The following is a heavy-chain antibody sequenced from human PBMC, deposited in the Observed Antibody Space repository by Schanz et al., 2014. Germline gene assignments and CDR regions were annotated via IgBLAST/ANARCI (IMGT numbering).Heavy chain of an antibody. D-gene: IGHD6-19*01. V-gene: IGHV4-59*08. CDR1: GDSVNSNY. Sequence: QVQLQESGPGLVKPSETLSLTCTVSGDSVNSNYWNWIRQSPGRGLEWIGHFYNPGSTNYNPSLKSRPTISIDPSTTRVSLKLPSVTAADTAVYFCARNKYTSGWYYFDYWGQGVLVTVSS. J-gene: IGHJ4*02. CDR2: FYNPGST. CDR3: ARNKYTSGWYYFDY.